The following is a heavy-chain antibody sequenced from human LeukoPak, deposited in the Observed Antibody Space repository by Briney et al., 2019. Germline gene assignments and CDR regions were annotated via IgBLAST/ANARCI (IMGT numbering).Heavy chain of an antibody. Sequence: ASVKVSCKASGYTFTSYGISWVRQAPGQGLEWMGWISAYNGNTNYAQKLQGRVTMTTDTSTSTAYMELSSLRSEDTAVYYCARAYYDSSGPGGYDYWGQGTLVTVSS. CDR2: ISAYNGNT. CDR1: GYTFTSYG. V-gene: IGHV1-18*01. J-gene: IGHJ4*02. D-gene: IGHD3-22*01. CDR3: ARAYYDSSGPGGYDY.